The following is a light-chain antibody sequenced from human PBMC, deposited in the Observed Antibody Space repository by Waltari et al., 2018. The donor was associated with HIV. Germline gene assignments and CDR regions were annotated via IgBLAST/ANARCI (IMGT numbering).Light chain of an antibody. V-gene: IGLV3-10*01. CDR2: EDN. CDR1: ALPRKY. J-gene: IGLJ2*01. Sequence: SYELTQPPSVSVSPGQTARIPCSGDALPRKYAYWYPQKSGQAPVLVIYEDNKRPSEIPEKFSGSNSGAVATLTISGAQVDDEADYYCFSTDSSGHQRVFGGGTSLTVL. CDR3: FSTDSSGHQRV.